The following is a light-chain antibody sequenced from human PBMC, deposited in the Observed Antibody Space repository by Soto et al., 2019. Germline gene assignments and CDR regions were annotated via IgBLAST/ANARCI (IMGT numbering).Light chain of an antibody. CDR3: QQSHTTPYT. Sequence: DIQMTQFPSSLSASFGDRVTLTYRASQNIDTYLNWYQQKPGTAPKLLMYAASSLHSGVPSRFSGSGSGTDFTLTISSLQPEDFATYYCQQSHTTPYTCGQGTKLEI. V-gene: IGKV1-39*01. CDR1: QNIDTY. J-gene: IGKJ2*01. CDR2: AAS.